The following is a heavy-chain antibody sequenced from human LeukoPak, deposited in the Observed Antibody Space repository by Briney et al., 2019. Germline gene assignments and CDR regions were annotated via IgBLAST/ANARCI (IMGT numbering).Heavy chain of an antibody. J-gene: IGHJ4*02. Sequence: GGSLRLSCTAFGFTFGDYAMSWVRQAPGKGLEWVGFIRSKVYGGTTEYAASVKGRFTISRDNSKNTLYLQMNSLRAEDTAVYYCAKPHFDSWGQGTLVTVSS. CDR2: IRSKVYGGTT. V-gene: IGHV3-49*04. CDR3: AKPHFDS. CDR1: GFTFGDYA.